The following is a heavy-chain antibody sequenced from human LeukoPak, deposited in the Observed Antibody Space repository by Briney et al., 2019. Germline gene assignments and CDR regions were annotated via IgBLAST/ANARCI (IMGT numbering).Heavy chain of an antibody. CDR2: ITSSSSYI. CDR3: AKARDDFGVDTIDY. J-gene: IGHJ4*02. CDR1: GFTFSTYS. Sequence: PGGSLRLSCAASGFTFSTYSMNWVRQAPGKGLEWVSSITSSSSYIHYADSVKGRFTISRDNAKNSLYLQMNGLRAEDTAVYYCAKARDDFGVDTIDYWGQGTLVTVSS. V-gene: IGHV3-21*04. D-gene: IGHD3-3*01.